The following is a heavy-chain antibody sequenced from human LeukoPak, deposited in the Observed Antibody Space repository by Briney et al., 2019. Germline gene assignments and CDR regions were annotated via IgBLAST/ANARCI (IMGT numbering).Heavy chain of an antibody. D-gene: IGHD2-21*01. CDR3: ARVDSRDSH. J-gene: IGHJ4*02. V-gene: IGHV3-9*01. CDR1: EFSLNDYA. Sequence: PGGSLRLSCIPSEFSLNDYAMHWVRQVPGKGLEWVSGITWNSGNMAYTDSVKGRFTISRDNAKNSLYLQMNSLRAEDTAVYYCARVDSRDSHWGQGTLVTVSS. CDR2: ITWNSGNM.